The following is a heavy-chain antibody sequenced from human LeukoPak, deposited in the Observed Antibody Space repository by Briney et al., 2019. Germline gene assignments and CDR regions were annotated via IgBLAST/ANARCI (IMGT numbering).Heavy chain of an antibody. V-gene: IGHV1-18*01. CDR2: ISTYNGNT. CDR3: ARDLPRIAVAATGH. D-gene: IGHD6-19*01. J-gene: IGHJ4*02. Sequence: ASVKVSCKASGYTFTSDDINWVRQAPGQGLEWMGWISTYNGNTNYAQKVQGRVTMTTDTSTSTAYMELRSLRSDDTAVYYCARDLPRIAVAATGHWGQGTLVTVSS. CDR1: GYTFTSDD.